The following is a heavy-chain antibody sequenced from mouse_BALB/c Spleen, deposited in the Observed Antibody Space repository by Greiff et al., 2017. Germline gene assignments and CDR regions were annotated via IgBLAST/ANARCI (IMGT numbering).Heavy chain of an antibody. CDR3: ARGSLLRAMDY. D-gene: IGHD2-3*01. CDR1: GFSLTSYG. J-gene: IGHJ4*01. V-gene: IGHV2-9*02. Sequence: VQGVESGPGLVAPSQSLSITCTVSGFSLTSYGVHWVRQPPGKGLEWLGVIWAGGSTNYNSALMSRLSISKDNSKSQVFLKMNSLQTDDTAMYYCARGSLLRAMDYWGQGTSVTVSS. CDR2: IWAGGST.